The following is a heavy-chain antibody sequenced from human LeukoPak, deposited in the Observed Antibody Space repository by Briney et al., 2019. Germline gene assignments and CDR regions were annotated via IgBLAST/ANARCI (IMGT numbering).Heavy chain of an antibody. D-gene: IGHD1-26*01. J-gene: IGHJ3*02. CDR1: GYSFTSYW. V-gene: IGHV5-51*01. CDR2: IYPGDSDT. Sequence: GESLKISCKGSGYSFTSYWIGWVRQMPGKGLEWMGIIYPGDSDTRYSPSFQGQVTISADKSISTAYLQWSSLKASDTAMYYCARLRASYSGSYDAFDIWGQGTMVTVSS. CDR3: ARLRASYSGSYDAFDI.